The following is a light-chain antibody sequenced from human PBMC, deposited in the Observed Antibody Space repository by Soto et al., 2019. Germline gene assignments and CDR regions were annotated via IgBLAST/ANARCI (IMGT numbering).Light chain of an antibody. CDR3: QQRSNWPSYT. Sequence: EIVLTQSPGTLSLSPGERATLSCRASQSVSNFLAWYQQTPGQAPRLLIYDASNRATGIPARFSGSGSGTDFTLTISSLEPEDFAVYYCQQRSNWPSYTFGQGTKLEIK. CDR1: QSVSNF. J-gene: IGKJ2*01. CDR2: DAS. V-gene: IGKV3-11*01.